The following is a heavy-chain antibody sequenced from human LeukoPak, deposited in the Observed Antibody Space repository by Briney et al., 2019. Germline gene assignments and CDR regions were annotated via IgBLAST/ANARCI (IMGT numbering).Heavy chain of an antibody. Sequence: PSETLSLTCTVSGGSISSSSYYWGWIRQPPGKGLEWIGSIYYSGSTYYNPSLKSRVTISVDTSKNQFSLKLSSVTAADTAVYYCARHHYGSGRGNNWFDPWGQGTLVTVSS. V-gene: IGHV4-39*01. J-gene: IGHJ5*02. CDR3: ARHHYGSGRGNNWFDP. CDR1: GGSISSSSYY. D-gene: IGHD3-10*01. CDR2: IYYSGST.